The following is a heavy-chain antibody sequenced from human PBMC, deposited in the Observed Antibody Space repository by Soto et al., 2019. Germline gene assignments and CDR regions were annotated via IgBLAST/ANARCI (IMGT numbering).Heavy chain of an antibody. CDR1: GFTFSSYA. Sequence: EVQLVESGGGLVQLGGSLRLSCAASGFTFSSYAMNWVRQAPGKGLEWISWISSSSSSIYYADSVRGRFTISRDNAKNSLYLQMNSLRDEEAGVYYCARGPYTSTTVAMMDYWGLGTLVTASS. V-gene: IGHV3-48*02. CDR2: ISSSSSSI. J-gene: IGHJ4*02. CDR3: ARGPYTSTTVAMMDY. D-gene: IGHD4-17*01.